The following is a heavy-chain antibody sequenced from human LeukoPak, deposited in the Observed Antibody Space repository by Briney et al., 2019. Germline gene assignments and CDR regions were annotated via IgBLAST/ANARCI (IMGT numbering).Heavy chain of an antibody. CDR3: ARQRGYCSGDSCYGMFDY. J-gene: IGHJ4*02. D-gene: IGHD2-15*01. CDR2: IYYSGST. CDR1: GGSVSNSNYY. V-gene: IGHV4-39*01. Sequence: SETLSLTCTVSGGSVSNSNYYCGWARQPPGKGLEWIGSIYYSGSTYYNPSLKSRVTISVDTSKNQFSLKLSSVTAADTAVYYCARQRGYCSGDSCYGMFDYWGQGTLVTVSS.